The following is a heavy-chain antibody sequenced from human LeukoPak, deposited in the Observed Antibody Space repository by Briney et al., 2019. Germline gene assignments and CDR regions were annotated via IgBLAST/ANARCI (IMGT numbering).Heavy chain of an antibody. CDR1: GFTFSSYS. V-gene: IGHV3-21*01. D-gene: IGHD3-16*01. J-gene: IGHJ4*02. Sequence: GGSLRLSCAASGFTFSSYSMNWVRQAPGKGLEWVSSISSSSSYIYYADSVKGRFTISRDNAKNSLYLQMNSLGAEDTAVYYCARDIISLGAFDYWGQGTLVTVSS. CDR3: ARDIISLGAFDY. CDR2: ISSSSSYI.